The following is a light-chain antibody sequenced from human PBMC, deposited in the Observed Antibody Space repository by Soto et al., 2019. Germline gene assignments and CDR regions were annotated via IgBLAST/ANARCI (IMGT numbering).Light chain of an antibody. J-gene: IGLJ2*01. CDR3: QSWDSSLSVV. CDR1: SSNIGSDYH. V-gene: IGLV1-40*01. CDR2: NNI. Sequence: QSVLTQPTSVSGAPGQRVTISCTGSSSNIGSDYHVHWYQQLPGTTPKLLIYNNINRPSGVPDRFSGSKSGASASLAITGLQAEDEADYYCQSWDSSLSVVFGGGTKLTVL.